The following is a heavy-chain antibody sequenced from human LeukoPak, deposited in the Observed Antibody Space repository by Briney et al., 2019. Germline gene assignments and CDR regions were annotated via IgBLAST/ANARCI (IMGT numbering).Heavy chain of an antibody. V-gene: IGHV4-59*01. CDR3: ATRRDIVVVVAADDAFDI. Sequence: SETLSLTCTVSGGSISSYYWSWIRQPPGKGLEWIGYIYYSGSTNYNPSLKSRVTISVDTSKNQFSLKLSSVTAADTAVYYCATRRDIVVVVAADDAFDIWGQGTMVTVSS. CDR2: IYYSGST. J-gene: IGHJ3*02. CDR1: GGSISSYY. D-gene: IGHD2-15*01.